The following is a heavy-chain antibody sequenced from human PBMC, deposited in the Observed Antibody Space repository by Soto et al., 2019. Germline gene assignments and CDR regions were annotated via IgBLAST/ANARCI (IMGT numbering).Heavy chain of an antibody. CDR2: INHSGST. V-gene: IGHV4-39*07. D-gene: IGHD3-10*01. Sequence: SETLSLTCTVSGGSITSSSYYWGWIRQPPGKGLEWIGEINHSGSTNYNPSLKSRVTISVDTSKNQFSLKLSSVTAADTAVYYCARVSGIYYYGMDVWGQGTTVTVSS. J-gene: IGHJ6*02. CDR3: ARVSGIYYYGMDV. CDR1: GGSITSSSYY.